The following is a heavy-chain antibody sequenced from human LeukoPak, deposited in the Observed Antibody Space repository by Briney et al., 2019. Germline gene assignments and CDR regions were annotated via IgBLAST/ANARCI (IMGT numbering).Heavy chain of an antibody. CDR3: ASGSGADMAVAGSGAFDI. CDR2: IYYSGST. J-gene: IGHJ3*02. D-gene: IGHD6-19*01. Sequence: SETLSLTCAVYGGSFSGYYWSWIRQPPGKGLEWIGYIYYSGSTNYNPSLKSRVTISVDTSKNQFSLKLSSVTAADTAVYYCASGSGADMAVAGSGAFDIWGQGTMVTVSS. V-gene: IGHV4-59*08. CDR1: GGSFSGYY.